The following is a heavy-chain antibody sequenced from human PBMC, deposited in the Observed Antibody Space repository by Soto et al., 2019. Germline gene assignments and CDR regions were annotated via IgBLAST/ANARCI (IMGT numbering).Heavy chain of an antibody. CDR3: VHPRSTVQIPPT. V-gene: IGHV1-46*04. CDR2: INPSDGRT. Sequence: GASVKVSCKSSGYPFGAYYMHWVRQAPGQGLEWMGIINPSDGRTTYADSVKGRFTISRDNSKNTLYLQMSSLRAVDTAVYYCVHPRSTVQIPPTWGQGTLVTVSS. CDR1: GYPFGAYY. D-gene: IGHD4-17*01. J-gene: IGHJ5*02.